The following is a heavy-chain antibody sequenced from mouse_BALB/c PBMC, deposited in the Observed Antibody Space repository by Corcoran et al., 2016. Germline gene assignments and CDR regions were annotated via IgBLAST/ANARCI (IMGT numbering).Heavy chain of an antibody. CDR2: INTYTGEP. J-gene: IGHJ4*01. CDR3: ARALYDYDGPMDY. CDR1: GYTFTNYG. V-gene: IGHV9-1*02. D-gene: IGHD2-4*01. Sequence: QIQLVQSGPELKKPGETVKISCKDSGYTFTNYGMNWVKQAPGKGLKWMGWINTYTGEPTYADDFKGRFAFSLETSASTAYLQINNLKNEDMATYFCARALYDYDGPMDYWGQGTSVTVSS.